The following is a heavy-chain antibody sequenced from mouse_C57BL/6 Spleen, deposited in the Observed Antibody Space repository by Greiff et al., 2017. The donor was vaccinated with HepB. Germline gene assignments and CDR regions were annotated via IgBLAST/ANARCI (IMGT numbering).Heavy chain of an antibody. V-gene: IGHV1-55*01. CDR1: GYTFTSYW. Sequence: QVQLQQPGAELVKPGASVKMSCKASGYTFTSYWITWVKQRPGQGLEWIGDIYPGSGSTNYNEKFKSKATLTVDTSSSTAYMQLSSLTSEDSAVYYCAREVGLYDGYRYGYFDVWGTGTTVTVSS. D-gene: IGHD2-3*01. CDR2: IYPGSGST. J-gene: IGHJ1*03. CDR3: AREVGLYDGYRYGYFDV.